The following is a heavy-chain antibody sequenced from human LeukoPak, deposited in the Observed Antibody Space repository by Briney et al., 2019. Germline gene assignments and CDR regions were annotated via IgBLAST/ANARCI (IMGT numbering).Heavy chain of an antibody. CDR1: GASFSSYY. Sequence: SETLSLTCTVSGASFSSYYWSWLRQPPGKGLEWIAYIFYNGNTKYSPSLKSRVTISVDTSKTQFSLKVTSVTAADTAVYYCARAPRDRGYCGATSCFEYMDVWGRGTTVTISS. V-gene: IGHV4-59*01. J-gene: IGHJ6*03. CDR3: ARAPRDRGYCGATSCFEYMDV. CDR2: IFYNGNT. D-gene: IGHD2-2*01.